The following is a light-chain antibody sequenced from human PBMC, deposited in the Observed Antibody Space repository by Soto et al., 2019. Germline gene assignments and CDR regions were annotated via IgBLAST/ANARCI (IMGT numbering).Light chain of an antibody. Sequence: QSVLTQPPSASGSPGQSVTISCTGTSSDVGGYNYVSWYQQHPGKAPKLMIYEVSKRPSGVPDRFSGSKSGNTASLTVFGLQAEDEAVYYCSSYADTNIVVFGGGTKLTVL. CDR1: SSDVGGYNY. J-gene: IGLJ2*01. CDR2: EVS. CDR3: SSYADTNIVV. V-gene: IGLV2-8*01.